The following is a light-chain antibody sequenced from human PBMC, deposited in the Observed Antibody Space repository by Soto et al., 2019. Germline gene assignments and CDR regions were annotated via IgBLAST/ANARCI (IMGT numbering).Light chain of an antibody. J-gene: IGKJ1*01. CDR2: GAS. CDR3: QQYNNWPQT. CDR1: QSVSSN. Sequence: EIVMTQSPATLSVSPGERATLSCRASQSVSSNLAWYQQKPGQAPRPLIYGASTRATGIPCRFSGSGSGTEFTLTISRLQSEDFAVYYCQQYNNWPQTFGQGTKVEIK. V-gene: IGKV3-15*01.